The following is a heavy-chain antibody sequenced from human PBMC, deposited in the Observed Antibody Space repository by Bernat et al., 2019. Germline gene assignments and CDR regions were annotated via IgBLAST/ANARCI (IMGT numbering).Heavy chain of an antibody. Sequence: QVQLVESGGRVVQPGMSLRLSCEASGFIFSSYGMHWVRQAPGKGLEWVGVIWWDASNTHYSDAVRGRFIISRDDSKNTLFLQMNSLRGDDTAIYYCAREGWSTLAAAGTGADYWGQGTLVSVSS. V-gene: IGHV3-33*01. J-gene: IGHJ4*02. D-gene: IGHD6-13*01. CDR1: GFIFSSYG. CDR2: IWWDASNT. CDR3: AREGWSTLAAAGTGADY.